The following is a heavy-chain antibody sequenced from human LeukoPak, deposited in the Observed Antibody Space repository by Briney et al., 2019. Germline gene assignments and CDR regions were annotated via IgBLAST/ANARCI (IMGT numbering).Heavy chain of an antibody. Sequence: PGGLLRLSCAASGFTVSSAYMTWARQASGKWLESVTVIYIGGSTYYADSVKGRFTISRDNSRNTLYHQMNSLRTEDTAVYYCARGGYGSSTYYNNFDFWGQGTLVTVSS. CDR2: IYIGGST. V-gene: IGHV3-53*01. J-gene: IGHJ4*02. D-gene: IGHD3-10*01. CDR1: GFTVSSAY. CDR3: ARGGYGSSTYYNNFDF.